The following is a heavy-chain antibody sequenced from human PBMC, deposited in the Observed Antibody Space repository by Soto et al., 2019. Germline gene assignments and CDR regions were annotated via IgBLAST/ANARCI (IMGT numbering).Heavy chain of an antibody. CDR3: ARGMTTVTTYDY. J-gene: IGHJ4*02. CDR2: INHSGST. D-gene: IGHD4-4*01. V-gene: IGHV4-34*01. Sequence: SETLSLTCAVYGGSFSGYYWSWIRQPPGKGLEWIGEINHSGSTNYNPSLKSRVTISVDTSKNQFSLKLSSVTAADTAVYYCARGMTTVTTYDYWGQGTLVTVSS. CDR1: GGSFSGYY.